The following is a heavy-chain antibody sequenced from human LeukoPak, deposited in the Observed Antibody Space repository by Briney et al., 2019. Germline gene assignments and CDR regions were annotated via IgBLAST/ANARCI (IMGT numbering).Heavy chain of an antibody. J-gene: IGHJ4*02. V-gene: IGHV3-30*02. CDR2: IQYDGSNK. CDR3: ARGGQQLASADY. D-gene: IGHD6-13*01. Sequence: GGSLRLSCAASGFTFSTYGMHWVRQAPGKGLEWVAFIQYDGSNKYYADSVKGRFTISRDNSKNTLYLQMNSLRAEDTALYYCARGGQQLASADYWGQGTLVTVSS. CDR1: GFTFSTYG.